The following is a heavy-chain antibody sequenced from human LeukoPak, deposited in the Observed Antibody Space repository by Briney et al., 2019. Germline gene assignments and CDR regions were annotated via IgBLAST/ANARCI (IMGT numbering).Heavy chain of an antibody. D-gene: IGHD2-2*01. J-gene: IGHJ5*02. Sequence: SQTLSLTCTVSGGSISSGSYYWSWIRQPAGKGLEWIGRIYTSGSTNYNPSLKSRVTISVDTSKNQFSLKLSSVTAADTAVYYCARHALIVVVPAAPFDPWGQGTLVTVSS. CDR1: GGSISSGSYY. CDR2: IYTSGST. CDR3: ARHALIVVVPAAPFDP. V-gene: IGHV4-61*02.